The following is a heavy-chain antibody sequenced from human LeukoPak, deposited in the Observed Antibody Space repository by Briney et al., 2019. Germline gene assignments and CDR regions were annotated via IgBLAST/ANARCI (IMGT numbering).Heavy chain of an antibody. J-gene: IGHJ3*02. Sequence: PGGSLRLSCAASGFTFDDYAMHWVRQAPGKGLEWVSLISWDGGSTYYADSVKGRFTISRDNAKNSLYLQMNSLRAEDTAVYYCARDRGLRYFESDAFDMWGQGTIVTVSS. CDR3: ARDRGLRYFESDAFDM. CDR2: ISWDGGST. D-gene: IGHD3-9*01. CDR1: GFTFDDYA. V-gene: IGHV3-43D*03.